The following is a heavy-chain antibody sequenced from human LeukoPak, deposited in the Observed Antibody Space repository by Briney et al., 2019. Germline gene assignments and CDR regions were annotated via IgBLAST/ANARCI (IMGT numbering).Heavy chain of an antibody. CDR3: AKDRGYCSSTSCYATWVLDY. D-gene: IGHD2-2*01. CDR1: GFTFSSYA. V-gene: IGHV3-23*01. J-gene: IGHJ4*02. CDR2: ISGSGGST. Sequence: GASLRLSCAASGFTFSSYAMSWVRQAPGKGLEWVSAISGSGGSTYYADSVKGRFTISRDNSKNTLYLQMNSLRAEDTAVYYCAKDRGYCSSTSCYATWVLDYWGQGTLVTVSS.